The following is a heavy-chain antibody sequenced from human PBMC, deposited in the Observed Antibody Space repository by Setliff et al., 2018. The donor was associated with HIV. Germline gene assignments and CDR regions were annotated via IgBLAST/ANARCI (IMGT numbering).Heavy chain of an antibody. Sequence: EASVKVSCKASGYTLSSYDINWVRQATGQGLEWMGWMNPNSGNTGYAQKFQGRVTMARDTSISTAYMELNNLKFEDTAVYYCARARRDSYDRGRRNHYYIDVWGKGTTVTVSS. V-gene: IGHV1-8*02. J-gene: IGHJ6*03. D-gene: IGHD3-22*01. CDR1: GYTLSSYD. CDR3: ARARRDSYDRGRRNHYYIDV. CDR2: MNPNSGNT.